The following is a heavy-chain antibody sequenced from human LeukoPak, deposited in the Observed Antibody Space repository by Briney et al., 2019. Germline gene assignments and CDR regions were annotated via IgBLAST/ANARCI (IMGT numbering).Heavy chain of an antibody. V-gene: IGHV3-23*01. CDR3: AKARSSCAGYFDS. D-gene: IGHD2-2*01. CDR2: ISGSGGST. CDR1: GFTFSSYA. Sequence: GGSLRLSCAASGFTFSSYAMSWVRQAPGKGLEWVSAISGSGGSTYYADSVKGRFTISRDNSNNTLYLQMKSLRVEDTALYYCAKARSSCAGYFDSWGQGSLVYVST. J-gene: IGHJ4*02.